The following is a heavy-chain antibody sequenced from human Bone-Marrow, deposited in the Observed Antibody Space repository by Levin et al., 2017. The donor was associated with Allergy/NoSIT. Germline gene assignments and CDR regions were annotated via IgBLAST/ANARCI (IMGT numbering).Heavy chain of an antibody. V-gene: IGHV3-74*01. D-gene: IGHD1-1*01. Sequence: PGGSLRLSCVASGFTFSSHWIHWVRQGPGKGLVWVSYINGQGSNTNYADSVKGRFTISRDNAKSTLYLEMNSLRAEDTAVYYCARGGFGTGIDYWGQGTLVTVSS. CDR1: GFTFSSHW. CDR3: ARGGFGTGIDY. CDR2: INGQGSNT. J-gene: IGHJ4*02.